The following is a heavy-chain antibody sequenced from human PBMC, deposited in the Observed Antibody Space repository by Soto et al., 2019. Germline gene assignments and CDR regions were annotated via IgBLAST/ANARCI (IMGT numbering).Heavy chain of an antibody. J-gene: IGHJ4*02. CDR1: GFTFGSFT. CDR2: ISSSSAYI. V-gene: IGHV3-21*06. Sequence: EVHFVEAGGSLVQPGESLTLSCAASGFTFGSFTLNWVRQAPGKGLEWVSSISSSSAYIYYAESVKGRFTISRDNARSTLYLQMNSLRLDDTAVYFCARDGLTFGGDWGQGTLVAVSS. CDR3: ARDGLTFGGD. D-gene: IGHD3-16*01.